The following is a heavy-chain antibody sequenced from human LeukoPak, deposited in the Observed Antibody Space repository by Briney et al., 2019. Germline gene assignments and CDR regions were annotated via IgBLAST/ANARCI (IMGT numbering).Heavy chain of an antibody. J-gene: IGHJ4*02. CDR2: IYPGDSNT. CDR3: ASGGVAAGPAPLDY. D-gene: IGHD6-13*01. V-gene: IGHV5-51*01. Sequence: GESLKISCKGSGYSFTSYWIGRVRQMPGKGLEWVGIIYPGDSNTRYSPSFQGQVTISADKSIRTAYLQWSSLKASDTAMYYCASGGVAAGPAPLDYWGQGTLVTVSS. CDR1: GYSFTSYW.